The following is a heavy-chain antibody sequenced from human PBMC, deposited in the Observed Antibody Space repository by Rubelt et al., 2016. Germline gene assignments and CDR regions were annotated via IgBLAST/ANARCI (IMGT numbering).Heavy chain of an antibody. J-gene: IGHJ6*02. Sequence: VQLVESGGGLVQPGGSLRLSCAASGFTFENYWMHWVRQVPGKGLVWVSSITSDGSDTFYADSVNGRFTISRDNAKNTVYLQLNSLRVEDTAVYYCAGDSDHFYYVMRVWGQGTSVAVSS. CDR2: ITSDGSDT. CDR1: GFTFENYW. CDR3: AGDSDHFYYVMRV. D-gene: IGHD7-27*01. V-gene: IGHV3-74*01.